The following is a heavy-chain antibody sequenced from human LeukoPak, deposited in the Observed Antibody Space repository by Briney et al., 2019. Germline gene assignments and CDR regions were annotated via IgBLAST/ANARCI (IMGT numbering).Heavy chain of an antibody. CDR2: ISAYNGNT. V-gene: IGHV1-18*01. CDR1: GYTFTGYG. Sequence: ASVKVSCKASGYTFTGYGISWVRQAPGQGLEWMGWISAYNGNTNYAQKLQGRVTMTTDTSTSTAYMELRSLRSDDTAVYYCARDWWDSSGCTDAFDIWGQGTMVTVSS. CDR3: ARDWWDSSGCTDAFDI. D-gene: IGHD3-22*01. J-gene: IGHJ3*02.